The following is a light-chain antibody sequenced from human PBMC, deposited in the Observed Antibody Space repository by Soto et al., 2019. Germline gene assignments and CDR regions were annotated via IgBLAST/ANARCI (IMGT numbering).Light chain of an antibody. V-gene: IGKV1-39*01. Sequence: DIQMTQAPSSLSASVGDRVTITVRASETTANYLNWYQHKPGKAPKLLIHSASSLQSGVPSRFSGRGSGTDFTLTINSLQPEDFATYSCQQTYISPPTFGGGTKVDIK. J-gene: IGKJ4*01. CDR3: QQTYISPPT. CDR2: SAS. CDR1: ETTANY.